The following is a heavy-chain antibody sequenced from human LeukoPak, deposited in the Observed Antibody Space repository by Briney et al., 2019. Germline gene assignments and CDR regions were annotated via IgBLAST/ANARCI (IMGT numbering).Heavy chain of an antibody. CDR1: GGSFSGYY. CDR2: INHSGST. V-gene: IGHV4-34*01. Sequence: PSETLSLTCAVYGGSFSGYYWSWIRQPPGKGLEWIGEINHSGSTNYYPSLKSRVTISVDTSKNQFSLKLSSVTAADTAVYYCARGSSGWYYFGYWGQGTLVTVSS. CDR3: ARGSSGWYYFGY. J-gene: IGHJ4*02. D-gene: IGHD6-19*01.